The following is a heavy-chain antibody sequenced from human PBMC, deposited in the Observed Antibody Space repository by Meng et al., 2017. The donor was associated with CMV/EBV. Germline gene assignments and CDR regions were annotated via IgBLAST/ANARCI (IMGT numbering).Heavy chain of an antibody. CDR2: ISSSSSYI. V-gene: IGHV3-21*01. CDR3: ARYSFFCSSTSCYNYYYYYGMDV. CDR1: GFTFSSYS. J-gene: IGHJ6*02. D-gene: IGHD2-2*01. Sequence: ETLSLTCAASGFTFSSYSMNWVRQAPGKGLEWVSSISSSSSYIYYADSVKGRFTISRDNAKNSLYLQMNSLRAEDTAVYYCARYSFFCSSTSCYNYYYYYGMDVWGQGTTVTVSS.